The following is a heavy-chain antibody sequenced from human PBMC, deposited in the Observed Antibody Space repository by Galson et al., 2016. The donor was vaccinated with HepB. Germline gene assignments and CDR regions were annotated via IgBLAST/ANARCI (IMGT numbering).Heavy chain of an antibody. CDR3: ASGVLRSFDWLLWDSSGPDY. CDR2: IYYSGNT. Sequence: SETLSLTCAVSGGSISSSSYYWGWIRQPPGKGLEWIGSIYYSGNTYYNPSLKSRVTISVDTSKNQFSLKLSPVTAADTAVYYCASGVLRSFDWLLWDSSGPDYWGQGTLVTVSS. V-gene: IGHV4-39*01. D-gene: IGHD3-9*01. J-gene: IGHJ4*02. CDR1: GGSISSSSYY.